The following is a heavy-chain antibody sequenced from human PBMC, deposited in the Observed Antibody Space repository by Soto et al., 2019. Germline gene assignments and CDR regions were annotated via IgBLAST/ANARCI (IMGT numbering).Heavy chain of an antibody. CDR3: TSRPSGMTYHAVFDF. J-gene: IGHJ4*02. V-gene: IGHV3-7*03. CDR1: GLTFSGHW. CDR2: IKPDGSET. D-gene: IGHD2-21*02. Sequence: PGGSLRLSCAASGLTFSGHWMTWVRQTPGEGLQWVAAIKPDGSETFYVDSVKGRFTISRDNARNSLSLQMDSLRAEDTAVYYCTSRPSGMTYHAVFDFWGQGTLVTVS.